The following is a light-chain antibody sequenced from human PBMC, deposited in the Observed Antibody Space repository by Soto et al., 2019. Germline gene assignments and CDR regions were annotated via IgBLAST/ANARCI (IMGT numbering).Light chain of an antibody. CDR3: QSYDRSLSGSV. CDR1: SSNIGAGYD. Sequence: SVLTQPPSVSGAPGQRVTISCTGSSSNIGAGYDVHWYRQLPGTAPKLLIYGNSNRPSGVPDRFSGSKSGTSASLAITGLQAEDVADYFCQSYDRSLSGSVFGGGSKLTVL. V-gene: IGLV1-40*01. CDR2: GNS. J-gene: IGLJ2*01.